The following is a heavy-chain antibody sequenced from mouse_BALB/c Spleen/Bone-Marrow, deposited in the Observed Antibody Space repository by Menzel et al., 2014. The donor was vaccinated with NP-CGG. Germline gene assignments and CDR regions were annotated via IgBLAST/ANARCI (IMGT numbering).Heavy chain of an antibody. CDR3: ARGGDNYAWFPY. V-gene: IGHV1-69*02. J-gene: IGHJ3*01. CDR1: GYTFTTYW. CDR2: IDPSDSYT. D-gene: IGHD1-3*01. Sequence: VQLQQSGAEFVKPGASVKLSCKASGYTFTTYWMHWVKQRPGQGLEWIGQIDPSDSYTNYSQKFKGKATLTVDKSSSTAYVQLSSLSSEDSAVYYCARGGDNYAWFPYWGQGTLVTVSA.